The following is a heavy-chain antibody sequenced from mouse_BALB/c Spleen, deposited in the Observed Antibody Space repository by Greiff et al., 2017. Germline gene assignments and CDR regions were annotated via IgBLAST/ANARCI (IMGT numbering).Heavy chain of an antibody. CDR3: ASFISTVEANFDY. CDR2: ISYDGSN. D-gene: IGHD1-1*01. CDR1: GYSITSGYY. J-gene: IGHJ2*01. V-gene: IGHV3-6*02. Sequence: VQLKESGPGLVKPSQSLSLTCSVTGYSITSGYYWNWIRQFPGNKLEWMGYISYDGSNNYNPSLKNRISITRDTSKNQFFLKLNSVTTEDTATYYCASFISTVEANFDYWGQGTTLTVSS.